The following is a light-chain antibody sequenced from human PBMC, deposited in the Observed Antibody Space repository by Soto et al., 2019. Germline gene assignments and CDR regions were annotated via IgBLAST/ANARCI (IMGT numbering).Light chain of an antibody. CDR3: QAWDSSTVV. J-gene: IGLJ2*01. CDR1: KLGDKY. CDR2: LDK. Sequence: SYELTQPPSVSVSPGLTATITCSGDKLGDKYASWYQQKPGRSPVLVMFLDKQRPSGIPDRFSGSNSGNTATLTISGTQPLDEADYYCQAWDSSTVVFGGGTKVTVL. V-gene: IGLV3-1*01.